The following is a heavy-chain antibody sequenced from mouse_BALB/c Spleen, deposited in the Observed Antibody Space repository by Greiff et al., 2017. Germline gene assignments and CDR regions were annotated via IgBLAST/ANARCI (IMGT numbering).Heavy chain of an antibody. CDR3: ARDPLYYGSSPWYFDV. CDR1: GFTFSDYG. V-gene: IGHV5-15*02. CDR2: ISNLAYSI. J-gene: IGHJ1*01. D-gene: IGHD1-1*01. Sequence: EVMLVESGGGLVQPGGSRKLSCAASGFTFSDYGMAWVRQAPGKGPEWVAFISNLAYSIYYADTVTGRFTISRENAKNTLYLEMSSLRSEDTAMYYCARDPLYYGSSPWYFDVWGAGTTVTVSS.